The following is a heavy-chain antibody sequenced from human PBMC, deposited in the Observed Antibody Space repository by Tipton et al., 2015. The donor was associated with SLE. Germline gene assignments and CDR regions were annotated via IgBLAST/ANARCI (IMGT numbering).Heavy chain of an antibody. CDR3: ARDAHDYGGANWFDP. J-gene: IGHJ5*02. CDR2: ISSNGGST. CDR1: GFTFSSYA. D-gene: IGHD4-23*01. V-gene: IGHV3-64*01. Sequence: GSLRLSCAASGFTFSSYAMHWVRQAPGKGLEYVSAISSNGGSTYYANFVKGRFTISRDNSKNTLYLQMASLRPEDMAVYYCARDAHDYGGANWFDPWGQGTLVTVSS.